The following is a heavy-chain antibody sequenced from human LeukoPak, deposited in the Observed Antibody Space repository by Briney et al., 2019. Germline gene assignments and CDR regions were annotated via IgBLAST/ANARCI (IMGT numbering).Heavy chain of an antibody. CDR1: GGSFSTYY. D-gene: IGHD3-10*01. V-gene: IGHV4-34*01. CDR2: INHSEST. Sequence: SETLSLTCVVYGGSFSTYYWSWIRQPPGKGLEWIGEINHSESTNYNPSLKSRVTISVDTSKNQFSLKLSSVTAADTAVYYCAGFGGLSDPYNCFDPGGQEPLVPVSS. CDR3: AGFGGLSDPYNCFDP. J-gene: IGHJ5*02.